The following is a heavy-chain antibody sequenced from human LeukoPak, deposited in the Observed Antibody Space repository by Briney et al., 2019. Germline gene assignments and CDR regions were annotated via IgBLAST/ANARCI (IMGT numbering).Heavy chain of an antibody. CDR3: AKHRLLWFGELLS. D-gene: IGHD3-10*01. CDR2: ISGGGGST. CDR1: GGSISSYY. J-gene: IGHJ5*02. V-gene: IGHV3-23*01. Sequence: PSETLSLTCTVSGGSISSYYWSWVRQAPGKGLEWVSAISGGGGSTDYADSVKGRFTISRDNSKNTLYLQLASLRVEDTAVYYCAKHRLLWFGELLSWGQGTLVTVSS.